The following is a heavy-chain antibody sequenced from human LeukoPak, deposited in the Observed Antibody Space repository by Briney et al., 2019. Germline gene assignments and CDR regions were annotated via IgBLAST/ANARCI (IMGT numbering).Heavy chain of an antibody. CDR3: ARDPLLLWFGGTFDY. D-gene: IGHD3-10*01. V-gene: IGHV1-3*01. CDR1: GYTFTSYA. Sequence: ASVKVSCKASGYTFTSYAMHWVRQAPGQRLEWMGWINAGNGNTKYSQKFQGRVTITRDTSASTAYMELSSLRSEDTAVYYCARDPLLLWFGGTFDYWGQGTLVTVSS. J-gene: IGHJ4*02. CDR2: INAGNGNT.